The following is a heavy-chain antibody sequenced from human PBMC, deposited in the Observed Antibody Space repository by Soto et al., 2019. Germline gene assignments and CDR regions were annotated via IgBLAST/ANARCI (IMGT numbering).Heavy chain of an antibody. CDR1: NGSFTGNY. CDR2: INHSGTT. V-gene: IGHV4-34*01. CDR3: ARGQGDYTWGSYRYYGS. Sequence: QVALQQWGAGLMKPSETLYLTCAVYNGSFTGNYWSWIRQSPGKGLEWIGEINHSGTTHYNPSLQSRVTIPVDTSKNQFSLKLTSLTAADTAVYYCARGQGDYTWGSYRYYGSWGQGTLVTVSS. D-gene: IGHD3-16*02. J-gene: IGHJ5*02.